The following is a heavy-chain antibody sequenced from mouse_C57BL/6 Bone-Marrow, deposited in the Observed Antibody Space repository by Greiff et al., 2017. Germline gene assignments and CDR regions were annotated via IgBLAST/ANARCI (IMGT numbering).Heavy chain of an antibody. CDR2: SRNKANDYTT. Sequence: EVKVVESGGGLVQSGRSLRLSCATSGFTFSDFYMEWVRQAPGKGLEWIAASRNKANDYTTEYSASVKGRFIVSRDTSQSILYLQMNALRAEDTAIYYCARDAGDTTPFAYWGQGTLVTVSA. V-gene: IGHV7-1*01. CDR3: ARDAGDTTPFAY. D-gene: IGHD1-1*01. J-gene: IGHJ3*01. CDR1: GFTFSDFY.